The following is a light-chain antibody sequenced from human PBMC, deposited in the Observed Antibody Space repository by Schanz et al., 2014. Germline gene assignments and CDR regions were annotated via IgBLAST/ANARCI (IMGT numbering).Light chain of an antibody. J-gene: IGLJ3*02. V-gene: IGLV2-14*01. CDR1: SSDVGGYNY. Sequence: QSVLTQPASVSGSPGQSITISCTGTSSDVGGYNYVSWYQQHPGKAPKLMIYDVSNRPSEVSLRFSGSKSGNTASLTISVLQAEDEADYHCCSYVDSYTWVFGGGTKVTVL. CDR2: DVS. CDR3: CSYVDSYTWV.